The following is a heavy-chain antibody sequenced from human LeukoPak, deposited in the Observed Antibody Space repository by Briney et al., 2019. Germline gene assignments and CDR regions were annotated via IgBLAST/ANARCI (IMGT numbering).Heavy chain of an antibody. V-gene: IGHV1-46*01. D-gene: IGHD5-18*01. CDR2: INPSGCST. CDR3: ARAPPYVDTDMVGAIDI. Sequence: APVKVSCMASGYTFTSYYMHWVRQAPGKGRGGMGLINPSGCSTSYAQTFQGRVTMIRDTSTRTVNMGQSSLSSEGTAVYYCARAPPYVDTDMVGAIDIWGQGTMVTVSS. J-gene: IGHJ3*02. CDR1: GYTFTSYY.